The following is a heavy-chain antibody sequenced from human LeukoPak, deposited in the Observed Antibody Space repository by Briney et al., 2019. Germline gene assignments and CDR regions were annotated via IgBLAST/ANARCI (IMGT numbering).Heavy chain of an antibody. J-gene: IGHJ5*02. D-gene: IGHD2-15*01. V-gene: IGHV3-7*01. CDR1: GFTFSSYW. Sequence: GGSLRLSCAASGFTFSSYWMSWVRQAPGKGLKWVANIKQDGSEKYYVDSVKGRFTISRDNAKNSLYLQMNSLRAEDTAVYYCARSVGYCSGGSCYRNWFDPWGQGTLVTVSS. CDR3: ARSVGYCSGGSCYRNWFDP. CDR2: IKQDGSEK.